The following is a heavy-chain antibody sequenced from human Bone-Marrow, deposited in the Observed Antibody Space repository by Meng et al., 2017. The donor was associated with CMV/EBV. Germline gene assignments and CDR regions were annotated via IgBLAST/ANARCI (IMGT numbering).Heavy chain of an antibody. V-gene: IGHV1-69*10. CDR2: IIPILGIA. J-gene: IGHJ5*02. D-gene: IGHD3-22*01. CDR3: ARESVTMIVVVSGPFDP. Sequence: TFSSYAISWVPQAPGQGLEWMGGIIPILGIANYAQKFQGRVTITADKSTSTAYMELSSLRSEDTAVDYCARESVTMIVVVSGPFDPWGQGTLVTVSS. CDR1: TFSSYA.